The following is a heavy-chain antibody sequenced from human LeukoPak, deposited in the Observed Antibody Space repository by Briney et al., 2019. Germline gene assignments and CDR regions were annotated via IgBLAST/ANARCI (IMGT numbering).Heavy chain of an antibody. J-gene: IGHJ4*02. D-gene: IGHD4-11*01. CDR3: ATTTDYSNYDSYYYFDY. CDR2: VSNSGDYI. V-gene: IGHV3-21*06. Sequence: GGSLRLSCAASGFSFSSYRMNWVRQAPGKGLEWVSSVSNSGDYIHYADSVKGRFTISRDNSKNSLYLQMNSLRAEDTAVYYCATTTDYSNYDSYYYFDYWGQGTLVTVSS. CDR1: GFSFSSYR.